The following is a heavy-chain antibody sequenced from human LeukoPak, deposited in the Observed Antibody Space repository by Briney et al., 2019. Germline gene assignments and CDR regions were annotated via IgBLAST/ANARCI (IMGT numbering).Heavy chain of an antibody. CDR3: SKWKAIVLVPAARSPIDY. J-gene: IGHJ4*02. CDR2: ISGSGGTT. V-gene: IGHV3-23*01. CDR1: GFTFSSYG. Sequence: GGSLRLSCAASGFTFSSYGMRWVRQAPGKGLQWVSAISGSGGTTYYADSVKGRFTISRDNSKKTMYLQMKSLRAEDTAVYYCSKWKAIVLVPAARSPIDYWGQGTLVTVSS. D-gene: IGHD2-2*01.